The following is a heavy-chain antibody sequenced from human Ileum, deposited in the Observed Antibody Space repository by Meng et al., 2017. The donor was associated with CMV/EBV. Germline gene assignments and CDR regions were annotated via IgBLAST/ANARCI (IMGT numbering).Heavy chain of an antibody. CDR3: ARDRGSSGWFDAFDV. V-gene: IGHV3-13*01. Sequence: GGSLRLSCAASRFTFSYYDMHWVRQPTGKGLEWVSGLGTAGDTSYPGSVKGRFTISRDNSKSTLYLQMNSLRVEDTAVYYCARDRGSSGWFDAFDVWGQGTVVTVSS. CDR1: RFTFSYYD. CDR2: LGTAGDT. J-gene: IGHJ3*01. D-gene: IGHD6-19*01.